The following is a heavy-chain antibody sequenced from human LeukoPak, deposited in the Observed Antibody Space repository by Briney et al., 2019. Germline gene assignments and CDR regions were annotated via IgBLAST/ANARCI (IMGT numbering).Heavy chain of an antibody. CDR3: ARQRADYYYYSVDV. CDR1: GGSINSAKYY. CDR2: IYYSETT. V-gene: IGHV4-39*01. J-gene: IGHJ6*03. Sequence: SETLSLTCTVSGGSINSAKYYWGWLCQPPGRGREWLGSIYYSETTYDNPSLKSRVTISIETSKNQFSLKLSSVTASDTAVYYCARQRADYYYYSVDVWGKGTTVAVSS.